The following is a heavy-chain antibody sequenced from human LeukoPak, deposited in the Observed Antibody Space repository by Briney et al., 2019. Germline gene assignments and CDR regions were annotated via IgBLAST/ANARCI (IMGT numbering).Heavy chain of an antibody. D-gene: IGHD6-13*01. CDR2: INPKSGGT. CDR1: GYTFINYY. V-gene: IGHV1-2*04. CDR3: ATSRYSSSWDFDS. Sequence: ASVKVSCKASGYTFINYYMHWVRQAPGQGLEWMGRINPKSGGTNFAQKFQGWVTMTTDTSISTAYMKLSRLTSEDTAVYYCATSRYSSSWDFDSWGQGTLVTVSS. J-gene: IGHJ4*02.